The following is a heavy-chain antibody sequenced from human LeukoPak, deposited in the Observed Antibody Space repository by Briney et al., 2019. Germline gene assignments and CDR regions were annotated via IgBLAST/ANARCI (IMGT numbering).Heavy chain of an antibody. Sequence: SVKVSCKASGGTFSSYAISWVRQAPGQGLEWMGGIIPIFGTANYAQKFQGRVTITTDESTSTAYMELSSLRSEDTAVYYCARDLPSLLIAAAGNSQLDYWGQGTLVTVSS. V-gene: IGHV1-69*05. J-gene: IGHJ4*02. CDR2: IIPIFGTA. D-gene: IGHD6-13*01. CDR1: GGTFSSYA. CDR3: ARDLPSLLIAAAGNSQLDY.